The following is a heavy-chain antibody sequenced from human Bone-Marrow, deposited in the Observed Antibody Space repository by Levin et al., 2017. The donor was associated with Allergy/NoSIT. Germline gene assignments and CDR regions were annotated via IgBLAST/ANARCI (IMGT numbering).Heavy chain of an antibody. D-gene: IGHD6-13*01. Sequence: SQTLSLTCTVSGGSIRGYYGTWIRQPPGKGLEWIGYIYSSGDTNYSPSLRSRVTMSADTSKNQFSLKLTSVTAADTAVYYCARQGTGTSSSDYWGQGTLVTVSS. V-gene: IGHV4-59*01. J-gene: IGHJ4*02. CDR2: IYSSGDT. CDR1: GGSIRGYY. CDR3: ARQGTGTSSSDY.